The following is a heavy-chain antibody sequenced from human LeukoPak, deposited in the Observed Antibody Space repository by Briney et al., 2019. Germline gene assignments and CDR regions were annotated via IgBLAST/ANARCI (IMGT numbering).Heavy chain of an antibody. CDR2: IYYSGST. V-gene: IGHV4-59*01. CDR1: GGSNSSYY. D-gene: IGHD5-18*01. Sequence: ASETLSLTRTVSGGSNSSYYWSWIRQPPGKGLEWIGYIYYSGSTNYNPSLKSRVTISVDTSKNQFSLKLSSVTAADTAVYYCARGTAMVYYYYYMDVWGKGTTVTVSS. CDR3: ARGTAMVYYYYYMDV. J-gene: IGHJ6*03.